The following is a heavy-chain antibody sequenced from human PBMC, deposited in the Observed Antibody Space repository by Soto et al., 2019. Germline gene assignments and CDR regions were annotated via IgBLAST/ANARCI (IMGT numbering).Heavy chain of an antibody. Sequence: GGSLRLSCAASGFTVSSNYMSWVRQAPGKGLEWVSVIYSGGSTYYADSVKGRFTISRDNSKNTLYLQMNSLRVEDTAVYYCARGGELQDWFDPWGQGTLVTVSS. D-gene: IGHD3-16*01. CDR3: ARGGELQDWFDP. J-gene: IGHJ5*02. V-gene: IGHV3-66*01. CDR1: GFTVSSNY. CDR2: IYSGGST.